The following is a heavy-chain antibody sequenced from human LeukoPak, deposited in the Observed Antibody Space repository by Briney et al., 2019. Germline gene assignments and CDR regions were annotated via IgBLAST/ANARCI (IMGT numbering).Heavy chain of an antibody. D-gene: IGHD2-21*01. V-gene: IGHV3-23*01. Sequence: GGSLRLSCAASGFGFNAYAMSWVRQAPGKGLEWVSGISGSGYSTYYADSVKGRFTISRDNSKNTLHLQMNSLRVEDTALYYCAKEVAYHFDHWGQGTLVSVSS. CDR2: ISGSGYST. J-gene: IGHJ4*02. CDR1: GFGFNAYA. CDR3: AKEVAYHFDH.